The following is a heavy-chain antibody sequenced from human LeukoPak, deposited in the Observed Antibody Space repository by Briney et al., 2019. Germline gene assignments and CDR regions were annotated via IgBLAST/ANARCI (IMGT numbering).Heavy chain of an antibody. Sequence: ASVKVSCKASGYTFTGYYMHWVRQVPGQGLEWMGWINPNSGDTNYAQKFQGRVTMTRDTSISTAYMEVSRLRSDDTAVFYCARGRSSSSYDAFDIWGQGTMVTVSS. CDR1: GYTFTGYY. CDR2: INPNSGDT. V-gene: IGHV1-2*02. CDR3: ARGRSSSSYDAFDI. J-gene: IGHJ3*02. D-gene: IGHD2-2*01.